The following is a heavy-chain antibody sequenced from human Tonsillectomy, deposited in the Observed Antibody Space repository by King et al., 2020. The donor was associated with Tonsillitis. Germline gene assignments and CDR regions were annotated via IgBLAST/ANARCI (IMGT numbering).Heavy chain of an antibody. CDR3: SRGGLFSSGGGVDY. D-gene: IGHD3-22*01. J-gene: IGHJ4*02. Sequence: VQLVESGGGVVQPGGSLRLSCASSGFDFSSYGMHWVRQAPGKGLEWVAVISFDASRENYADSVKGRFTISRDNSENTLYLQMNSLRAEDTAVYYCSRGGLFSSGGGVDYWGQGALVTVAS. V-gene: IGHV3-33*05. CDR2: ISFDASRE. CDR1: GFDFSSYG.